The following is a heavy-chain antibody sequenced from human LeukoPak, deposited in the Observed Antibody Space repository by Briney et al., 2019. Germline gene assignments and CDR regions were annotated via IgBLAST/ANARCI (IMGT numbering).Heavy chain of an antibody. CDR3: ARDPTIAVAGTVDY. CDR2: ISSSSSTI. V-gene: IGHV3-48*04. D-gene: IGHD6-19*01. Sequence: GGSLRLSCAASGFTFSSYAMSWVRQAPGKGLEWVSAISSSSSTIYYADSVKGRFTISRDNAKNSLYLQMNSLRAEDTAVYYCARDPTIAVAGTVDYWGQGPLVTVSS. J-gene: IGHJ4*02. CDR1: GFTFSSYA.